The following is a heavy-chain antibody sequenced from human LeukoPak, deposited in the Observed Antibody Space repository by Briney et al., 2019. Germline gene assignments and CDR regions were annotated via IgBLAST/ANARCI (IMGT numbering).Heavy chain of an antibody. Sequence: PGGSLRLSCAASGFTFSNYVMNWVRQAPGKGLEWVSVVSGSGDSTYYADSVKGRFTISRDNSKNTLYLQMNSLRAEDTAVYFCAKDLLQWFPFDYWGQGTLVTVSS. CDR2: VSGSGDST. V-gene: IGHV3-23*01. CDR3: AKDLLQWFPFDY. D-gene: IGHD3-10*01. J-gene: IGHJ4*02. CDR1: GFTFSNYV.